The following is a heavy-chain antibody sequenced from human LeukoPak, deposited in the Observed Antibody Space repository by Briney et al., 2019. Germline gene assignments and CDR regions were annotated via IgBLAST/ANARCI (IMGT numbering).Heavy chain of an antibody. J-gene: IGHJ6*04. CDR1: GFTFSSYA. CDR3: AELGITMIGGV. Sequence: EGSLRLSCAASGFTFSSYAMSWVRQAPGKGLEWVSYISSSGSTIYYADSVKGRFTISRDNAKNSLYLQMNSLRAEDTAVYYCAELGITMIGGVWGKGTTVTISS. V-gene: IGHV3-48*03. CDR2: ISSSGSTI. D-gene: IGHD3-10*02.